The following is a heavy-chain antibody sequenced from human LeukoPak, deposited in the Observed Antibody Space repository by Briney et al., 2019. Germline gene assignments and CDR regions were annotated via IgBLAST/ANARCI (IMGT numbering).Heavy chain of an antibody. Sequence: GGSLRLSCAASGFTVSSKYMSWVRQAPGKGLEWVSVICSGGSTYYADSVKGRFTISRDNSKNTLYLQMNSLRAEDTAVYYCAKDPSNYYDSSGYLDYWGQGTLVTVSS. D-gene: IGHD3-22*01. CDR2: ICSGGST. CDR1: GFTVSSKY. J-gene: IGHJ4*02. CDR3: AKDPSNYYDSSGYLDY. V-gene: IGHV3-53*01.